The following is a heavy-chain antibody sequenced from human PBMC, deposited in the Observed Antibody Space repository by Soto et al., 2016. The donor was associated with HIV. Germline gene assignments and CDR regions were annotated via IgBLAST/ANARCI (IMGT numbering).Heavy chain of an antibody. CDR2: IIPMFDSA. V-gene: IGHV1-69*13. J-gene: IGHJ5*02. CDR3: ARDYGSGTYYVGNWFDP. CDR1: GGTFSNYA. Sequence: QVQLVQSGAEVKKPGSSVKVSCKTSGGTFSNYAITWVRQAPGQGLEWMGGIIPMFDSANYAQKFQGRLSITADESTSTAYMELSSLTSEDTAIYYCARDYGSGTYYVGNWFDPWGQGTLVTVSS. D-gene: IGHD3-10*01.